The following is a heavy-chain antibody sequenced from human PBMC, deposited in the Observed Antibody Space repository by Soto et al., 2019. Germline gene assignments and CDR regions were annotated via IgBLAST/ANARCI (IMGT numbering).Heavy chain of an antibody. Sequence: SVKVSCKASGGTFSSYAISWVRQAPGQGLEWMGGIIPIFGTANYAQKFQGRVTITADESTSTAYMELSSLRSEDTAVYYCARDSVAADASDYWGQGTLVTVSS. CDR1: GGTFSSYA. D-gene: IGHD6-13*01. J-gene: IGHJ4*02. CDR2: IIPIFGTA. CDR3: ARDSVAADASDY. V-gene: IGHV1-69*13.